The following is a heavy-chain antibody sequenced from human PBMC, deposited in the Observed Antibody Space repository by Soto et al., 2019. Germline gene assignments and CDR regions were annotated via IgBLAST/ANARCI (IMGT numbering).Heavy chain of an antibody. CDR3: TTVNTSPRATYYYYMDV. CDR1: GFSFG. J-gene: IGHJ6*03. CDR2: ISSSSATI. V-gene: IGHV3-48*04. D-gene: IGHD4-17*01. Sequence: GGSLRLSCAASGFSFGMNWVRQAPGEGLEWVSYISSSSATIYYADSGEGPFTISRDNAKNSIYLQMNSLTAEDTAVYYCTTVNTSPRATYYYYMDVWGKGTTVTVSS.